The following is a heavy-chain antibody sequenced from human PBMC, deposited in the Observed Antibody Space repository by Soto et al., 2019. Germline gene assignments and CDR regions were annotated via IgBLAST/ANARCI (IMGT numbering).Heavy chain of an antibody. V-gene: IGHV3-21*01. CDR1: GFTFSSYS. CDR3: ARDKSISYAFDI. Sequence: GALRLSCAASGFTFSSYSMNWVRQAPGKGLEWVSSISSSSSYIYYADSVKGRLTISRDNAKNSLYLQMNSLRAEDTAVYYCARDKSISYAFDIWGQGTMVTVSS. CDR2: ISSSSSYI. J-gene: IGHJ3*02.